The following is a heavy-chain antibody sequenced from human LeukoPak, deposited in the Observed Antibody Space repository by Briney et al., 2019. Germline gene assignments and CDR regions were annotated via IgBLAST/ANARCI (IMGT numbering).Heavy chain of an antibody. CDR2: ISGSGGST. V-gene: IGHV3-23*01. CDR3: ARDKRVAQQLAQLYYYYYGMDV. CDR1: GFTFSSYA. D-gene: IGHD6-13*01. Sequence: GGSLRLSCAASGFTFSSYAMSWVRQAPGKGLEWVSAISGSGGSTYYADSVKGRFTISRDNSKNTLYLQMNSLRAEDTAVYYCARDKRVAQQLAQLYYYYYGMDVWGQGTTVTVSS. J-gene: IGHJ6*02.